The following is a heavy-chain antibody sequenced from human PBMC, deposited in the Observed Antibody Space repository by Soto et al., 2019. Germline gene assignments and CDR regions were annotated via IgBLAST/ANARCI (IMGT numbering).Heavy chain of an antibody. V-gene: IGHV4-39*01. CDR1: GGSISSSSYY. CDR2: IYYSGST. Sequence: SETLSLTCTVSGGSISSSSYYWGWIRQPPGKGLEWIGSIYYSGSTYYNPSLKSRVTISVDTSKNQFSLKLSSVTAADTAVYYCARRGRIQGDFDYWGQGTLVTVSS. D-gene: IGHD3-10*01. CDR3: ARRGRIQGDFDY. J-gene: IGHJ4*02.